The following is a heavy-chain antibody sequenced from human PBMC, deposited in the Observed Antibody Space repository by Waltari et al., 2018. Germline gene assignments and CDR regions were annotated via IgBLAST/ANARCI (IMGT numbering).Heavy chain of an antibody. D-gene: IGHD3-22*01. V-gene: IGHV4-31*03. J-gene: IGHJ4*02. Sequence: QVQLQESGPGLVKPSQTLSLTCTVSGGSISSGGYYWSWIRQHPGKGLEWIGYIYYSGSTYYNPSLRSRVTISVDTSKNQFSLKLSSVTAADTAVYYCARALSLSRPYYYDSSGYYTPQFDYWGQGTLVTVSS. CDR1: GGSISSGGYY. CDR2: IYYSGST. CDR3: ARALSLSRPYYYDSSGYYTPQFDY.